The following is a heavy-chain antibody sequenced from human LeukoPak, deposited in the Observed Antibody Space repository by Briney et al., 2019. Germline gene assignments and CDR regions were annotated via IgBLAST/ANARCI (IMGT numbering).Heavy chain of an antibody. D-gene: IGHD3-10*01. CDR2: IYSGGST. CDR1: GFTVSSNY. V-gene: IGHV3-66*01. CDR3: VKDFRTYGSGNYFDY. Sequence: AGGSLRLSCAASGFTVSSNYMSWVRQAPGKGLEWVSVIYSGGSTYYADSVKGRFTISRDNSKNTLYLQMSSLRAEDTAVYYCVKDFRTYGSGNYFDYWGQGTLVTVSS. J-gene: IGHJ4*02.